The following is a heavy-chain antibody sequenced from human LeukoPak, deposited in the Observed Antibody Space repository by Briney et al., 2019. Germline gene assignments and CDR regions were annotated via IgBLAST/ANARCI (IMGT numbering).Heavy chain of an antibody. CDR1: GLTVSGNY. D-gene: IGHD6-13*01. Sequence: GGSLRLSCAASGLTVSGNYMSWVRQAPGKGLECVSVIYSGGSTHYADSVKGRFTISRDNSKNTLYLQMNSLRAEDTAVYYCVRGIAAGGGNWFDPWGQGTLVTVSS. CDR3: VRGIAAGGGNWFDP. J-gene: IGHJ5*02. CDR2: IYSGGST. V-gene: IGHV3-53*01.